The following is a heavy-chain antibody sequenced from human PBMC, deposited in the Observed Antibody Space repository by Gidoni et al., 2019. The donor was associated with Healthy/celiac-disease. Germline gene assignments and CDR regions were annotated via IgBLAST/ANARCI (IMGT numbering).Heavy chain of an antibody. CDR3: ARDGDYIWGRERFDY. CDR1: GYSISRGYY. Sequence: QVQLQESGPGLVKPSETLSLTCAVSGYSISRGYYWGWIRQPPGKGLEWIGSIYHSGSTYYNPSLKSRVTISVDTSKNQFSLKLSSVTAADTAVYYCARDGDYIWGRERFDYWGQGTLVTVSS. D-gene: IGHD3-16*01. CDR2: IYHSGST. V-gene: IGHV4-38-2*02. J-gene: IGHJ4*02.